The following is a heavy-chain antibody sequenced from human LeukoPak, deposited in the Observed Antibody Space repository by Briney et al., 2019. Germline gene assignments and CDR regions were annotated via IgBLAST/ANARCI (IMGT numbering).Heavy chain of an antibody. J-gene: IGHJ4*02. CDR1: VDSISGYY. Sequence: SETLSLTCTVSVDSISGYYRSWIRQPPGKGLEWIGYMYYSGNTNYNPSLKSRLTTSLDTSKNQFSLKLSSVTAADTAVYYCARGKYYFDYRGQGTLVTVSS. CDR3: ARGKYYFDY. V-gene: IGHV4-59*01. CDR2: MYYSGNT.